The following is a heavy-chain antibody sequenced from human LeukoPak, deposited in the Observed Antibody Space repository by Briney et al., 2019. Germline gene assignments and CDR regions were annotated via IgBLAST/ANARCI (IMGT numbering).Heavy chain of an antibody. J-gene: IGHJ6*03. CDR3: AIIYYYYYMDV. CDR1: GGSISSSSYY. Sequence: SETLSLTCTVSGGSISSSSYYWGWIRQPPWKGLEWIGSIYYSGSTYYNPSLKSRVTISVDTSKNQFSLKLSSVTAADTAVYYCAIIYYYYYMDVWGKGTTVTISS. V-gene: IGHV4-39*01. CDR2: IYYSGST.